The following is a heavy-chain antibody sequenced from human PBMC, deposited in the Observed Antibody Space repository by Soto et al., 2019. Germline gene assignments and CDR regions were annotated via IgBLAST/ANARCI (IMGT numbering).Heavy chain of an antibody. Sequence: QVQLQESGPGLVKPSGTLSLTCAVSGGSISSSNWWSWVRQPPGKGLVWIGKIYHSGSTNYNPSLKSRVTISVDKSKNQFFLKPSSVTAADTAVYYCARVYLVRGTIIRYFDYWGQGTLVTVSS. D-gene: IGHD3-10*01. J-gene: IGHJ4*02. CDR3: ARVYLVRGTIIRYFDY. V-gene: IGHV4-4*02. CDR2: IYHSGST. CDR1: GGSISSSNW.